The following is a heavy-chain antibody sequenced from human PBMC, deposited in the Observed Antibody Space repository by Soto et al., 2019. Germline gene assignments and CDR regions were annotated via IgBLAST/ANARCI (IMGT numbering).Heavy chain of an antibody. CDR1: GFTFSSYS. CDR2: ISSSSSTI. J-gene: IGHJ4*02. CDR3: ASAVAVSDDYFDY. V-gene: IGHV3-48*01. Sequence: EVQLVESGGGLVQPGGSLRLSCAAYGFTFSSYSMNWVRQAPGKGLEWVSYISSSSSTIYYADSVKGRFTISRDNAKNSLYLQMNSLRAEDTAVYYCASAVAVSDDYFDYWGQGTLVTVSS. D-gene: IGHD6-19*01.